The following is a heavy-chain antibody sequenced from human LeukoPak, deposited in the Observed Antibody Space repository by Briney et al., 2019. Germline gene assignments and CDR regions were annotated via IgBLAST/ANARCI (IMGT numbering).Heavy chain of an antibody. V-gene: IGHV4-59*08. CDR3: AGHALHHSPRGVTTVGNWFDP. CDR2: IYYSGST. J-gene: IGHJ5*02. Sequence: TSETLSLTCTVSGGSISSYYWSWIRQPPGKGLEWIGYIYYSGSTNYNPSLKSRVTISVDTSKNQFSLKLSSVTAADTAVYYCAGHALHHSPRGVTTVGNWFDPWGQGTLVTVSS. D-gene: IGHD4-17*01. CDR1: GGSISSYY.